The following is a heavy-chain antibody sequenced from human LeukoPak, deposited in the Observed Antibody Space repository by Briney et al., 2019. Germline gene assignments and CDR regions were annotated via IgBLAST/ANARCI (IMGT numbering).Heavy chain of an antibody. CDR3: ARAAAADLGYYFDY. D-gene: IGHD6-13*01. J-gene: IGHJ4*02. CDR1: GFIFSSYG. V-gene: IGHV3-30*02. Sequence: GGSLRLSCAASGFIFSSYGMHWVRQAPDKGLEWVAFIRYDGSNKYYADSVKGRFTISRDNSKNTLYLQMNSLRAEDTAVYYCARAAAADLGYYFDYWGQGTLVTVSS. CDR2: IRYDGSNK.